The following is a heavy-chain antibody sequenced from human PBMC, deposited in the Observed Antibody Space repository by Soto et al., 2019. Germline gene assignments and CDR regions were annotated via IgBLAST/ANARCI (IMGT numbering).Heavy chain of an antibody. CDR1: GYRFSSYW. Sequence: GESLKISCQGSGYRFSSYWIAWVRQMPGKGLEWMGIIYPGDSDTIYSPSFQGQVTFSVDKSTGTAYLQWSSLKASDTAMYYCARQGSNGAYYYYGMDVWGQGTTVTVSS. CDR2: IYPGDSDT. V-gene: IGHV5-51*01. CDR3: ARQGSNGAYYYYGMDV. D-gene: IGHD2-8*01. J-gene: IGHJ6*02.